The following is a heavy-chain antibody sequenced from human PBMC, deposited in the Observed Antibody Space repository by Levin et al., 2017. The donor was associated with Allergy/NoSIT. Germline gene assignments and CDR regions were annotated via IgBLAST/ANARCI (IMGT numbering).Heavy chain of an antibody. CDR3: VRDMDTRKVTADYYYYGMDV. J-gene: IGHJ6*02. D-gene: IGHD5-18*01. Sequence: GGSLRPSCAASGFTFSSYWMHWVRQAPGKGLVWVSRINSDGTITSHADSVKGRFTISRDNAKNTLFLQMNSLRAEDTAVYYCVRDMDTRKVTADYYYYGMDVWGQGTTVTVSS. CDR2: INSDGTIT. V-gene: IGHV3-74*01. CDR1: GFTFSSYW.